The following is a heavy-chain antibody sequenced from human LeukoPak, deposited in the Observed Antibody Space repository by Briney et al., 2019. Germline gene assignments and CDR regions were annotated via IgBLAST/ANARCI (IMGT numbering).Heavy chain of an antibody. V-gene: IGHV1-69*05. Sequence: SVKVSCKASGGTFSSYAISWVRQAPGHRLEWMGRIITIFGTANYAQKFQGRVTITTDESTRTDYIGLSSLRSEDTAVYYCARVSDTAMAHDYWGQGTLVTVSS. CDR2: IITIFGTA. J-gene: IGHJ4*02. CDR1: GGTFSSYA. CDR3: ARVSDTAMAHDY. D-gene: IGHD5-18*01.